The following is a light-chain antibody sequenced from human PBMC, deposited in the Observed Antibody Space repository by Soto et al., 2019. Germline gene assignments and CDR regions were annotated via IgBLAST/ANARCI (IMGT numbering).Light chain of an antibody. V-gene: IGKV3-15*01. Sequence: ETMVTQSPATLSVSPGERATLSCRASQSISSNLAWYQQKPGQAARLLIYDTSTRATGIPARFSGSGSGTEFTLTISSLQSEDFAIYFCQQYNNWPPWTFGQGTKVEIK. J-gene: IGKJ1*01. CDR3: QQYNNWPPWT. CDR2: DTS. CDR1: QSISSN.